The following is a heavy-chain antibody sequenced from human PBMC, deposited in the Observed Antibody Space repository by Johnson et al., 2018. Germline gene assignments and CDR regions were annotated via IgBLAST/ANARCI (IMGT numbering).Heavy chain of an antibody. CDR3: ARDGVVQSFSNDAFDI. CDR2: IKQDESEK. V-gene: IGHV3-7*01. D-gene: IGHD3-3*01. CDR1: GFTFSRYW. Sequence: VQLVEPGGCLEKPGGSLRLSCAASGFTFSRYWMSWVRQAPGKGLEWVANIKQDESEKYYVDSVKGRFTISRDNAKNSLYLQMNRLRAEGPAVYYCARDGVVQSFSNDAFDIWGQGTMVTVSS. J-gene: IGHJ3*02.